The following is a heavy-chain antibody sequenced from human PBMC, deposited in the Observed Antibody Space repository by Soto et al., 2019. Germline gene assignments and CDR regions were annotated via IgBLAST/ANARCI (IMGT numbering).Heavy chain of an antibody. CDR1: GFTFSSYA. J-gene: IGHJ1*01. CDR3: AKGVPGIAVAGTGYFQH. V-gene: IGHV3-23*01. D-gene: IGHD6-19*01. Sequence: EVQLLESGGGLVQPGGSLRLSCAASGFTFSSYAMSWVRQAPGKGLEWVSGISGSGDSTYYADSVKGRFTISRDNSKNTRYLQMNSLRAEDTAVYYCAKGVPGIAVAGTGYFQHWGQGTLDTVSS. CDR2: ISGSGDST.